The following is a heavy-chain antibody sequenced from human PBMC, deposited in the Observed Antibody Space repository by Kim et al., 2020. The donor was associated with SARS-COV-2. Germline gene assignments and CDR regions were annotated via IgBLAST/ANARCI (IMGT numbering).Heavy chain of an antibody. D-gene: IGHD2-15*01. J-gene: IGHJ4*02. CDR3: AGASSTPFDY. Sequence: GGSLRLSCVASGFTFSSCSMNWVRQAPGKGLEWVANIKEDGREKYHVDSVKGRFTISRDNAKNSLYLQMNSLRDEDTAVYFCAGASSTPFDYWGQGILVTVSS. V-gene: IGHV3-7*01. CDR2: IKEDGREK. CDR1: GFTFSSCS.